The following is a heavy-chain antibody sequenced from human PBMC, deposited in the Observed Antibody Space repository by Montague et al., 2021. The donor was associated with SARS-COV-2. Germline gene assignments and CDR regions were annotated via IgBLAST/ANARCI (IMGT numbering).Heavy chain of an antibody. CDR1: DGSISSISYY. Sequence: SETLSLTCAVSDGSISSISYYWGCIRPPTGQGLVWIGTIYYTTSTYSTPSLQSRVTLSVDTSKNQFSLKLSTWTAADTAVYYCARHARRSTVWLDPRGQGTLVTVSS. V-gene: IGHV4-39*01. CDR2: IYYTTST. D-gene: IGHD1-14*01. CDR3: ARHARRSTVWLDP. J-gene: IGHJ5*02.